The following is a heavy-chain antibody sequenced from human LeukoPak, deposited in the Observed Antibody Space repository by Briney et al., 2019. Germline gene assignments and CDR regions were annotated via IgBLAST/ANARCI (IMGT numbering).Heavy chain of an antibody. CDR2: IIPILGIA. D-gene: IGHD2-2*01. V-gene: IGHV1-69*04. CDR3: ARVYCSRTSCYNWFDP. J-gene: IGHJ5*02. Sequence: SVKVSCKASGGTFSSYAISWVRQAPGQGLEWMGRIIPILGIANYAQKFQGRVTITADKSTSTAYMELSSLRSEDTAMYYCARVYCSRTSCYNWFDPWGQGTLVTVSS. CDR1: GGTFSSYA.